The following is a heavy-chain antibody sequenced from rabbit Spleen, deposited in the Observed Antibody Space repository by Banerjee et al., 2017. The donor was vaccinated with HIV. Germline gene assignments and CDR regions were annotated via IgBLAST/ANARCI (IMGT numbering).Heavy chain of an antibody. CDR2: INASTGKP. V-gene: IGHV1S45*01. J-gene: IGHJ4*01. D-gene: IGHD1-1*01. CDR1: GFSFSDRDV. CDR3: ARDLVGVIGWNFYL. Sequence: QEQLVESGGGLVQPEGSLKLSCTASGFSFSDRDVMCWVRQAPGKGLEWIACINASTGKPVYATWASGRFTISRTSSTTVTLRMTSLTAADRATYFCARDLVGVIGWNFYLWGQGTLVTVS.